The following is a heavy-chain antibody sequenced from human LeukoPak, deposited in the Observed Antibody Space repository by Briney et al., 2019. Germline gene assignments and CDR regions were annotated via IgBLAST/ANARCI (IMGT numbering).Heavy chain of an antibody. Sequence: SETLSRTCTVSGGSISTYYWSWIRQPPGEGLEWIGYIHHSGSTNYNPSLKSRVTISVDTSKNQLSLNLSSVTAADTAVYYCARGWLEQLFDSWGQGTLVTVSS. CDR3: ARGWLEQLFDS. D-gene: IGHD5-24*01. CDR2: IHHSGST. CDR1: GGSISTYY. V-gene: IGHV4-59*01. J-gene: IGHJ4*02.